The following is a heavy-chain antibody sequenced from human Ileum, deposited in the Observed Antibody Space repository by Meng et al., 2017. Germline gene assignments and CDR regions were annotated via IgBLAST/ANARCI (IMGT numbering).Heavy chain of an antibody. CDR3: ATYDFWSASPTNAFDS. D-gene: IGHD3-3*01. Sequence: QVQLQQSGPGLVKPSETLSLTCSVSGASITNCYWGWIRQPPGKALEWIGYVYYSGRTTYNPSLKSRVTISVDTSKNHFSLELVSVTAADTAVYYCATYDFWSASPTNAFDSWGQGTLVTVSS. CDR1: GASITNCY. CDR2: VYYSGRT. V-gene: IGHV4-59*01. J-gene: IGHJ4*02.